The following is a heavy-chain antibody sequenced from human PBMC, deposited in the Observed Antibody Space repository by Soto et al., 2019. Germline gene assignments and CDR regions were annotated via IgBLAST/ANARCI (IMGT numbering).Heavy chain of an antibody. CDR2: ISYDGSNK. CDR3: AKDVTPLKYYYYYMDV. V-gene: IGHV3-30*18. CDR1: RFTFSSYG. D-gene: IGHD4-4*01. Sequence: GGSLRLSCAASRFTFSSYGMHWVRQAPGKGLEWVAVISYDGSNKYYADSVKGRFTISRDNSKNTLYLQMNSLRAEDTAVYYCAKDVTPLKYYYYYMDVWGKGTTVTVSS. J-gene: IGHJ6*03.